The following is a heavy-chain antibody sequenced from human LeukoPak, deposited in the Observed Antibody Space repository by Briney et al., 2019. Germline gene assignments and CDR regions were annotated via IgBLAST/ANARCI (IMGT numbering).Heavy chain of an antibody. Sequence: PSQTLSLTCTVSGGSISSGSYYWSWIRQPAGKGLEWIGRIYTSGSTNYNPSLKSRVTISVDTSKNQFSLKLSSVTAADTAVYYCARDVNSSSWWYFDLWGRGTLVTVSS. CDR1: GGSISSGSYY. J-gene: IGHJ2*01. CDR2: IYTSGST. D-gene: IGHD6-13*01. CDR3: ARDVNSSSWWYFDL. V-gene: IGHV4-61*02.